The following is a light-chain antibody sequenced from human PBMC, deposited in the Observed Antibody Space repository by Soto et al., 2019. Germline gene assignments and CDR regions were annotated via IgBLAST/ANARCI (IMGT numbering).Light chain of an antibody. CDR3: CSSVGSPNWV. Sequence: QSVLTQPASVSGSPGQSITISCTGNSSDVGSCNCVSWYQQHPGKAPTLMIYEVNKRPSGISNRFSGSKSGNTASLTISGLQAEDEADYYCCSSVGSPNWVFGGGTKVTVL. CDR1: SSDVGSCNC. J-gene: IGLJ3*02. V-gene: IGLV2-23*02. CDR2: EVN.